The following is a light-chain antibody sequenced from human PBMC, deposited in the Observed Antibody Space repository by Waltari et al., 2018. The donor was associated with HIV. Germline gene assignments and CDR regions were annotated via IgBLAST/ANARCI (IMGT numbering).Light chain of an antibody. Sequence: ELVMPQSPATLSLSPGEGATLSCGASRGVNNNLAWYQQKPGQAPRVLLYGESNRATGIPAGFSGSGSGTEVTRTITSLQSEDFTVYYCQQYNNWPLTFGGGTKEGIK. V-gene: IGKV3-15*01. CDR3: QQYNNWPLT. CDR1: RGVNNN. CDR2: GES. J-gene: IGKJ4*01.